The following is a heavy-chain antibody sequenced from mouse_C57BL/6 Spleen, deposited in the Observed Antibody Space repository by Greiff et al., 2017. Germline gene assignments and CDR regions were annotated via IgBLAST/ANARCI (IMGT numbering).Heavy chain of an antibody. Sequence: EVKVIESGPGLAKPSQTLSLTCSVTGYSITSDYWNWIRKFPGHKLEYMGYISYSGSTYYNPSLNSRISKARDTSKNQYSPHLNSVTTADTATYYCARGRDYGAYFDDWGKGTTVTVSS. CDR1: GYSITSDY. D-gene: IGHD2-4*01. CDR3: ARGRDYGAYFDD. CDR2: ISYSGST. J-gene: IGHJ1*03. V-gene: IGHV3-8*01.